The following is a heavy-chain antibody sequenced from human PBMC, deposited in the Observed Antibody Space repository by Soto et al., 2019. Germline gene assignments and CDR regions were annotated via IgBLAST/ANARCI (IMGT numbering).Heavy chain of an antibody. D-gene: IGHD3-16*01. J-gene: IGHJ4*02. V-gene: IGHV4-31*01. CDR1: GGSMTSHGYC. CDR2: IYYSGST. CDR3: TREYYSEKSAYSV. Sequence: PSETLSLTGRLHGGSMTSHGYCWSSIRLHPGKGLEWIGYIYYSGSTYYNTSLKSQVTISVDTSKNQFSLKLSSVTAADTAVYYCTREYYSEKSAYSVRVQGILITVSS.